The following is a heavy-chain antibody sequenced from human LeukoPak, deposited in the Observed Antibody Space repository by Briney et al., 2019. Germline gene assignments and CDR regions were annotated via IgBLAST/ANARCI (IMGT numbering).Heavy chain of an antibody. CDR3: AKDDAYLQYAD. J-gene: IGHJ4*02. Sequence: RGTPRLSCAASGFTSSHHVMNCVRHAPGNGLGWVSGVGPSGARTYYADSVKGRFTVSRDNSKNMVFLQMNSLRAQDTAMYYCAKDDAYLQYADWGQGTLVTVSS. CDR1: GFTSSHHV. V-gene: IGHV3-23*01. CDR2: VGPSGART. D-gene: IGHD5-24*01.